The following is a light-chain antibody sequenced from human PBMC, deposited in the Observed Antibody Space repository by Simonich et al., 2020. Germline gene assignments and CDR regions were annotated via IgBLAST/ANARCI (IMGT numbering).Light chain of an antibody. J-gene: IGLJ2*01. Sequence: QSALTQPASVSGSPGQSITISCNGTSSDVGGYNYVSWYQQHPGKAPKIRSYDVSKRHSGVSNRFSGSKAGNTASLTISGLQAEDEADYYCSSYTSSSTLVFGGGTKLTVL. CDR2: DVS. CDR1: SSDVGGYNY. V-gene: IGLV2-14*01. CDR3: SSYTSSSTLV.